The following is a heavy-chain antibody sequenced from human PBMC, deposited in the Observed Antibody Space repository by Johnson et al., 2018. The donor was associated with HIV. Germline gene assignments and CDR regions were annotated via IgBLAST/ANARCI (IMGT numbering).Heavy chain of an antibody. CDR2: ISGSGGST. J-gene: IGHJ3*02. V-gene: IGHV3-23*04. Sequence: VQLVESGGGLVKPGGSLRLSCAASGFTFSSYAMSWVRQAPGKGLAWVSAISGSGGSTSYADSVKGRFTISRDNAKNSLYLQMNSLRAEDTALYYCARDLDSSSSEDAFDIWGQGTMV. CDR1: GFTFSSYA. CDR3: ARDLDSSSSEDAFDI. D-gene: IGHD6-6*01.